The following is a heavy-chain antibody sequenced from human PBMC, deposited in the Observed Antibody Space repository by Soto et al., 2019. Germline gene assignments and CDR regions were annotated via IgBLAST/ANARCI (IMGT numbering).Heavy chain of an antibody. J-gene: IGHJ4*02. Sequence: SETLSLTCAVSGASMTTGGFSWTWVRQPPGGGLEWIGHVYHRASTQYNPSLKGRVSISVDTSRSLFSLRLTSLTAADTAVYFCTSGSAAPLSLLDFDSWGQGTPVTVSS. V-gene: IGHV4-30-2*01. CDR2: VYHRAST. D-gene: IGHD3-10*01. CDR3: TSGSAAPLSLLDFDS. CDR1: GASMTTGGFS.